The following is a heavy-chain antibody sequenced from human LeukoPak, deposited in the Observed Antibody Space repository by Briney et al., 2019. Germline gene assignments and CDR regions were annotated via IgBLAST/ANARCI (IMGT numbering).Heavy chain of an antibody. Sequence: PETLSLTCTVYGGSFGGFYWSWVRQPPGTGLEWIGHINDSGGTNYNPSLKSQITISLDMCNNKFSLKMNSVTAADTAVYFCARRSAYSSSSGFNLWGQGTLVTVSS. CDR2: INDSGGT. D-gene: IGHD6-6*01. CDR3: ARRSAYSSSSGFNL. CDR1: GGSFGGFY. V-gene: IGHV4-34*01. J-gene: IGHJ4*02.